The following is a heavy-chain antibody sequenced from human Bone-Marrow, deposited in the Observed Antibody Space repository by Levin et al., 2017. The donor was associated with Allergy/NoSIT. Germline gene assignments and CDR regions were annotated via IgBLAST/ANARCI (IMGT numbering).Heavy chain of an antibody. CDR2: INPNSGFT. CDR3: ASDYLWGAF. V-gene: IGHV1-2*02. D-gene: IGHD3-16*01. J-gene: IGHJ4*02. CDR1: GYTLTHYY. Sequence: GGSLRLSCKTSGYTLTHYYMHWVRQAPGQGLEWVGGINPNSGFTDYAEKFQGRVSMTTDTSSSTAYMELSRLKSDDTAVYYCASDYLWGAFWGQGTLVTVSS.